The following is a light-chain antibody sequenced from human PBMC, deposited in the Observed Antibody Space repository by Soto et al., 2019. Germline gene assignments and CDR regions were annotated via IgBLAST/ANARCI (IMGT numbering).Light chain of an antibody. CDR3: QQRSSSFLT. Sequence: EIVMTQSPATLSVSPGERATLSCSASQSVSSNLAWYRQKPGQAPRLLIYGASTRDTGIQARFSGSGAGTDFTLTISSLQPEDFAVDYCQQRSSSFLTFGGGTKVDIK. V-gene: IGKV3-15*01. CDR2: GAS. J-gene: IGKJ4*01. CDR1: QSVSSN.